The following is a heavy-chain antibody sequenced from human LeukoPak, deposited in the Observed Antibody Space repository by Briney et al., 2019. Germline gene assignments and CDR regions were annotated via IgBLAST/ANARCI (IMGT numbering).Heavy chain of an antibody. V-gene: IGHV4-59*08. J-gene: IGHJ6*02. CDR3: ARQIGKRYYYYGMDV. Sequence: SETLSLTYTVSGGSISSYYWSWIRQPPGKGLEWIGYIYYSGSTNYNPSLKSRVTISVDTSKNQFSLKLSSVTAADTAVYYCARQIGKRYYYYGMDVWGQGTTVTVSS. CDR1: GGSISSYY. CDR2: IYYSGST. D-gene: IGHD2-15*01.